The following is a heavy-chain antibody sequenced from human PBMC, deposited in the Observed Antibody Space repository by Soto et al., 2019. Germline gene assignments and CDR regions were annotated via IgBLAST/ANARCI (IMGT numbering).Heavy chain of an antibody. J-gene: IGHJ6*02. V-gene: IGHV3-33*01. CDR1: GFTFSSYG. Sequence: PGGSLRLSCAASGFTFSSYGMHWVRQAPGKGLEWVAVIWYDGSNKYYADSVKGRFTISRDNSKNTLYLQMNSLRAEDTAVYYCARGVDPTLLHYYGMDVWGQGTTVTVSS. D-gene: IGHD2-15*01. CDR2: IWYDGSNK. CDR3: ARGVDPTLLHYYGMDV.